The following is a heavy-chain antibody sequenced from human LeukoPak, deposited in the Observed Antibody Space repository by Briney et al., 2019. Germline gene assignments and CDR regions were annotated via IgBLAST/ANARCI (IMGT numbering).Heavy chain of an antibody. J-gene: IGHJ6*02. CDR3: TTDRDYHYYGMDV. Sequence: PGGSLRLSCAASGFTFSNAWMSWVRQAPGKGLEWVGRIKSKTDGGTTDYAAPVKGRFTISRDDSKNTLYLQMNSLKTEDTAVYYCTTDRDYHYYGMDVWGQGTTVTVSS. V-gene: IGHV3-15*01. CDR2: IKSKTDGGTT. CDR1: GFTFSNAW.